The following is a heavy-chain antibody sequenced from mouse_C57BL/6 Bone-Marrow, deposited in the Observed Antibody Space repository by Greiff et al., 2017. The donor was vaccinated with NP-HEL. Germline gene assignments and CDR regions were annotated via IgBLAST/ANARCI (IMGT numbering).Heavy chain of an antibody. D-gene: IGHD3-2*02. Sequence: QVQLQQPGTELVKPGASVKLSCKASGYTFTSYWMHWVKQRPGQGLEWIGNINPSNGGTNYNEKFKSKATLTVDKSSSTAYMQLSSLTSEDSAVYCCAKLRLRDYYAMDYWGQGTSVTVSS. CDR2: INPSNGGT. CDR1: GYTFTSYW. J-gene: IGHJ4*01. CDR3: AKLRLRDYYAMDY. V-gene: IGHV1-53*01.